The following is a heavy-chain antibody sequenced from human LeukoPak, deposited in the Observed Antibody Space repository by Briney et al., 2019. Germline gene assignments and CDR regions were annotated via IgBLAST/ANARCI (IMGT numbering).Heavy chain of an antibody. CDR2: INHSGGT. CDR1: GGSFSGYY. J-gene: IGHJ3*02. Sequence: SEXLSLTCAVSGGSFSGYYWSWIRQPPGKGLEWIGEINHSGGTNYNPALKNRVTISADTSKNQFSLKLSSVTAADTAVYYCATLWLRGLVAFDIWGQGTMVTVSS. CDR3: ATLWLRGLVAFDI. V-gene: IGHV4-34*01. D-gene: IGHD5-18*01.